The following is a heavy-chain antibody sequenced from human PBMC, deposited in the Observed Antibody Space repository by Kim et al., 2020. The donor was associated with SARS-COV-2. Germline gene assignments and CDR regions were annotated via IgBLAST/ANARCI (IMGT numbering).Heavy chain of an antibody. CDR1: GGSFSGYY. CDR3: ARVGISFGELSPPDY. J-gene: IGHJ4*02. D-gene: IGHD3-10*01. Sequence: SETLSLTCAVYGGSFSGYYWSWIRQPPGKGLEWIGEINHSGSTNYNPSLKSRVTISVDTSKNQFSLKLSSVTAADTAVYYCARVGISFGELSPPDYWGQGTLVPVSS. CDR2: INHSGST. V-gene: IGHV4-34*01.